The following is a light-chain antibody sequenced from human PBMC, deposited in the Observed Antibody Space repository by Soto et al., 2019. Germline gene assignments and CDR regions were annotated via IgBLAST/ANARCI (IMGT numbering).Light chain of an antibody. J-gene: IGLJ2*01. V-gene: IGLV2-14*01. CDR1: SSDVGGYNY. Sequence: QSALTQPAYVSGSPGQSITISCTGTSSDVGGYNYVSWYQQHPGKAPKLMLYDVSNRPSEVSNRFSGSKSGNTASLPISGLQAEDEADYYCSSYTSSSTRVFGGGTKLTLL. CDR2: DVS. CDR3: SSYTSSSTRV.